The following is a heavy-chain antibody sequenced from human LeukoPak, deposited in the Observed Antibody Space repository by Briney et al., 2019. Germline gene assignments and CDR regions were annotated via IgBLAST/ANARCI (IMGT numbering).Heavy chain of an antibody. CDR3: AKDSYYDSSGQFDH. J-gene: IGHJ4*02. Sequence: SGGSLRLSCAASGFTFDDYAMHWVRQAPGKGLEWVSGISWNSGSIGYADSVKGRLTISRDSAKNSLYLQMNSLRAEDTALYYCAKDSYYDSSGQFDHWGQGTLVTVSS. CDR1: GFTFDDYA. D-gene: IGHD3-22*01. CDR2: ISWNSGSI. V-gene: IGHV3-9*01.